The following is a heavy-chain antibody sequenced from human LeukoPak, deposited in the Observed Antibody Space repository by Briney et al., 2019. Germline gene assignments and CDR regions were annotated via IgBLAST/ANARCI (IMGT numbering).Heavy chain of an antibody. J-gene: IGHJ6*02. CDR1: GFTFSSYA. Sequence: PGGSLRLSCAASGFTFSSYAMSWVRQAPGKGLEWVSAISGSGGSTYYADSVKGRFTISRDNSKNTVSLQINSLRVEDTAMYYCARLEVARGVMLGLDVWGQGTTVTVSS. CDR2: ISGSGGST. CDR3: ARLEVARGVMLGLDV. D-gene: IGHD3-10*01. V-gene: IGHV3-23*01.